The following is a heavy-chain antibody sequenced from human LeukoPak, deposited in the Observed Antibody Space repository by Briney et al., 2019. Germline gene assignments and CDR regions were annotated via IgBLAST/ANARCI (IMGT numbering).Heavy chain of an antibody. CDR2: INAGNGNT. J-gene: IGHJ4*02. CDR3: ARSSGWYNFDY. V-gene: IGHV1-3*01. Sequence: GSVKVSCKASGYTFTSYAMHWVRQAPGQRLEWMGWINAGNGNTKYSQKFQGRVTITRDTSASTAYMELSGLRSEDTAVYYCARSSGWYNFDYWGQGTLVTVSS. D-gene: IGHD6-19*01. CDR1: GYTFTSYA.